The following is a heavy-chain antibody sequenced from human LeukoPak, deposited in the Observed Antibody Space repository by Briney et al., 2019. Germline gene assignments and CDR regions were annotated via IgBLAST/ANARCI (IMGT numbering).Heavy chain of an antibody. Sequence: GGSLRLSCVVSGFSFSSFEMNWVRQAPGKGLEWVSYISSSSITLYADSVKGRFTIFRDNARDSLYLQMNSLRAEDTAVYYCARSLSGYITDPFFDQWGQGALVTVSS. CDR3: ARSLSGYITDPFFDQ. V-gene: IGHV3-48*03. CDR2: ISSSSIT. J-gene: IGHJ4*02. CDR1: GFSFSSFE. D-gene: IGHD5-12*01.